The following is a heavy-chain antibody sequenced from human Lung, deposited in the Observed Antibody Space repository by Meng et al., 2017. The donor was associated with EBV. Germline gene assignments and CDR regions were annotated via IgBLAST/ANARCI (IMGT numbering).Heavy chain of an antibody. CDR1: SGSIRNQY. Sequence: QVQLQESGPGLGRPSATRSLSCPVSSGSIRNQYWSWIRQPPGKALEWIGYIYDSGSTTYNPSLKSRLTISSDTSKNQVSLRLTSVTAADTAVYYCARTLYYYMDYWGPGTLVTVSS. CDR3: ARTLYYYMDY. D-gene: IGHD2/OR15-2a*01. V-gene: IGHV4-59*11. J-gene: IGHJ4*02. CDR2: IYDSGST.